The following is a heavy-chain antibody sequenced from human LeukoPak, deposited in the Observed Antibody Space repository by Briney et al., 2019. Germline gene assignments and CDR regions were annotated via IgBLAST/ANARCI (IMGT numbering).Heavy chain of an antibody. J-gene: IGHJ4*02. CDR3: AIGGTLGDFDY. V-gene: IGHV4-39*01. D-gene: IGHD4-23*01. CDR2: IYYSGST. CDR1: GGSISSSSYY. Sequence: SETLSLTCTVSGGSISSSSYYWGWIRQPPGKGLEWIGSIYYSGSTYYNPSLKSRVTISVDTSKNQFSLKLSSVTAADTAVYYCAIGGTLGDFDYWGQGTLVTVSS.